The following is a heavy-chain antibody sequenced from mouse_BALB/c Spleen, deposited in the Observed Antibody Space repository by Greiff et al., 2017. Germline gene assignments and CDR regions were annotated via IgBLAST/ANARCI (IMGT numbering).Heavy chain of an antibody. CDR3: ARDRGLRSYAMDY. D-gene: IGHD1-1*01. V-gene: IGHV2-9*02. CDR1: GFSLTSYG. CDR2: IWAGGST. Sequence: QVQLQQSGPGLVAPSQSLSITCTVSGFSLTSYGVHWVRQPPGKGLEWLGVIWAGGSTNYNSALMSRLSISKDNSKSQVFLKMNSLQTDDTAMYYCARDRGLRSYAMDYWGQGTSVTVSS. J-gene: IGHJ4*01.